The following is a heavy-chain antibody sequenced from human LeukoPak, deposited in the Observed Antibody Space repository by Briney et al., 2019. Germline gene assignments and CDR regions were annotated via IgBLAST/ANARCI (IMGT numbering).Heavy chain of an antibody. J-gene: IGHJ4*02. CDR3: ARAPTRNYIFDY. CDR2: IYYTGTT. D-gene: IGHD4-11*01. CDR1: GDSIISSGNY. Sequence: PSETLPLTCTVSGDSIISSGNYWSWIRQHPGKGLEWIGYIYYTGTTYYNPSLKSRVTISVDTSKNQFSLTLRSVTAADTAVYYCARAPTRNYIFDYWGQGTLVTVSS. V-gene: IGHV4-31*03.